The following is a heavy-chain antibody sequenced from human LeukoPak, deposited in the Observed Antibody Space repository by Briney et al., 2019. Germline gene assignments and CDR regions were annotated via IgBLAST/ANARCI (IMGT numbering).Heavy chain of an antibody. CDR3: ARGQDDRSGTFDY. D-gene: IGHD3-22*01. J-gene: IGHJ4*02. Sequence: SGTLSLTCTISGDSVSSGNYYLSWIRQPPGKGLDWITYMSPSGTTKYNPSLKSRVTTSVDTSRTQFSLRLSSVTAADTAVYYCARGQDDRSGTFDYWGQGILVTVSS. CDR1: GDSVSSGNYY. CDR2: MSPSGTT. V-gene: IGHV4-61*01.